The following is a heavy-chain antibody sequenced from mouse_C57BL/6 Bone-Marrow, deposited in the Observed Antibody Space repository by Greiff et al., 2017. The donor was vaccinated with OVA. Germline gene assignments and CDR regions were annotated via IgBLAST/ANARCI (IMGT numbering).Heavy chain of an antibody. V-gene: IGHV1-39*01. J-gene: IGHJ3*01. CDR3: ARKGFLEAWFAY. CDR1: GYSFTDYN. Sequence: VQLKESGPELVKPGASVKISCKASGYSFTDYNMNWVKQSNGKSLEWIGVINPNYGTTSYNQEFKGKATLTVDQSSSTAYMQLNSLTSEDSAVYYCARKGFLEAWFAYWGQGTLVTVSA. CDR2: INPNYGTT.